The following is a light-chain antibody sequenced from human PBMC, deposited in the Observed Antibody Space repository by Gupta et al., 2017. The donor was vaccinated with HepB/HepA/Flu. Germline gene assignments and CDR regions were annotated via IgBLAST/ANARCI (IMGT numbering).Light chain of an antibody. J-gene: IGLJ2*01. CDR1: SLRSYY. CDR2: GKN. CDR3: NSRDSSGNSVV. Sequence: SSELPQAPAVSVALGQTVRITCQGDSLRSYYASWYQQKPGQAPVLVIYGKNNRPSGIPDRFSGSSSGNTASLTITGAQAEDEADYYCNSRDSSGNSVVFGGGTKLTVL. V-gene: IGLV3-19*01.